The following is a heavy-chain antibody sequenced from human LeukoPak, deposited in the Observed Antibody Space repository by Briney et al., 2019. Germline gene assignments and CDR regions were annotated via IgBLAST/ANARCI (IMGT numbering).Heavy chain of an antibody. V-gene: IGHV4-59*11. J-gene: IGHJ5*02. Sequence: SETLSLTCTVSGGSISSHYWSWLRQPPGKGLEWIGYIYYSGSTNYNPSLKSRVTISVDPSKNQFSLKLSSVTAADTAVYYCARDLMVGWYAPRFDPWGQGTLVTVSS. CDR3: ARDLMVGWYAPRFDP. CDR2: IYYSGST. CDR1: GGSISSHY. D-gene: IGHD2-2*01.